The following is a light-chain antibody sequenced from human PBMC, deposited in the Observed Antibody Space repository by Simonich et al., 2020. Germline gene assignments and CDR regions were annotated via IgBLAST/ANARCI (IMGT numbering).Light chain of an antibody. CDR1: QSISSY. Sequence: DIQMTQSTSSLYASVGDRVTITCRASQSISSYLNWYQQKPVKAPKLLIYAASSLQSWVPSRFSGSGSGTDFTLTISSLQPEDFATYYCQQSYSTPPWTFGQGTKVEIK. V-gene: IGKV1-39*01. J-gene: IGKJ1*01. CDR3: QQSYSTPPWT. CDR2: AAS.